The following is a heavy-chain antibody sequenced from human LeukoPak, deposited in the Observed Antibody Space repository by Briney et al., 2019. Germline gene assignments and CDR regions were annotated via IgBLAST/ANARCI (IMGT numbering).Heavy chain of an antibody. J-gene: IGHJ4*02. CDR3: ARVTEYYYDSSGYYPDY. D-gene: IGHD3-22*01. V-gene: IGHV4-31*03. CDR1: GGSISSGGYY. CDR2: IYYSGST. Sequence: PSETLSLTCTVSGGSISSGGYYWSWIRQHPGKGLEWIGYIYYSGSTYYNPSLKSRVTISVDTSKSQFSLKLSSVTAADTAVYYCARVTEYYYDSSGYYPDYWGQGTLVTVSS.